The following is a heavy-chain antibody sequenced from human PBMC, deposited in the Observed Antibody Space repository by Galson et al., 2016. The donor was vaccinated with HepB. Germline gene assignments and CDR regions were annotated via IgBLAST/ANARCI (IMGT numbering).Heavy chain of an antibody. CDR1: GFTFSDYG. V-gene: IGHV3-30*03. CDR2: ISSDTTNT. J-gene: IGHJ4*02. Sequence: SLRLSCAASGFTFSDYGMHWVRQAPGKGLEWVSFISSDTTNTDYADSVKGRFTISRDNSKNTLFLQMSSLTAEDTAVYFCATLGSWSNYYILDSWGQGTLVTVSS. CDR3: ATLGSWSNYYILDS. D-gene: IGHD3-22*01.